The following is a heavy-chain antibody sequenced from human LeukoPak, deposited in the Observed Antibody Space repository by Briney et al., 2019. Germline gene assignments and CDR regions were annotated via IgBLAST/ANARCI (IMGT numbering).Heavy chain of an antibody. J-gene: IGHJ1*01. CDR1: GFTLSSYA. V-gene: IGHV3-23*01. Sequence: VRSLRLSCAASGFTLSSYAMSWVRQTPRKGLEWVSAISGSGGSTYYADSVKGRFTISRDNSKNTLYLQMNSLRAEDTAVYYCAKQGYYYGSGSPQYWGQGTLVTVSS. CDR2: ISGSGGST. D-gene: IGHD3-10*01. CDR3: AKQGYYYGSGSPQY.